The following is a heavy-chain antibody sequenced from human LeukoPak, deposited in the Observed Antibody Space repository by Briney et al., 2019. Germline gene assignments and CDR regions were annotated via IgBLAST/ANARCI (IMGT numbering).Heavy chain of an antibody. CDR1: GGTFSSYA. Sequence: SVKVSCKASGGTFSSYAISWVRQAPGQGLEWMGRITPILGIANYAQKFQGRVTITADKSTSTAYMELSSLRSEDTAVYYCAREGNQGATDYWGQGTLVTVSS. D-gene: IGHD1-26*01. J-gene: IGHJ4*02. V-gene: IGHV1-69*04. CDR3: AREGNQGATDY. CDR2: ITPILGIA.